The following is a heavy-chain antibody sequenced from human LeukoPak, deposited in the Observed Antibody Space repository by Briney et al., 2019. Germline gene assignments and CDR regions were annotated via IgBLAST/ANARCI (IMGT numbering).Heavy chain of an antibody. D-gene: IGHD2-21*01. CDR3: AKAMIAVPYDDLDY. CDR1: GFTFSSYA. V-gene: IGHV3-23*01. J-gene: IGHJ4*02. CDR2: ISGSGGST. Sequence: PGGSLRLSCAASGFTFSSYAMSWVRQAPGKGLKWVSAISGSGGSTYYADSVKGRFTISRDNSKNTLYLQMNSLRAEDTAVYYCAKAMIAVPYDDLDYWGQGTLVTVSS.